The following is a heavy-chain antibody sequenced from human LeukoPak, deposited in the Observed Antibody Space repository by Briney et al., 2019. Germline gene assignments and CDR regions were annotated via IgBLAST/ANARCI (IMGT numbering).Heavy chain of an antibody. Sequence: PSETLSLTCTVSGGSISSGSYYWSWIRQPAGKGLEWIGRIYTSGSTNYNPSLKSRVTISVDTSKNQFSLKLSSVTAADTAVYYCARSRSAMGGYHYWYFDLWGRGTLVTVSS. CDR3: ARSRSAMGGYHYWYFDL. CDR1: GGSISSGSYY. D-gene: IGHD3-22*01. CDR2: IYTSGST. V-gene: IGHV4-61*02. J-gene: IGHJ2*01.